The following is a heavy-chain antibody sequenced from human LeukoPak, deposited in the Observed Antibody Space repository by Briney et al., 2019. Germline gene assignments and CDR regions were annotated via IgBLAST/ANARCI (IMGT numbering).Heavy chain of an antibody. V-gene: IGHV4-34*01. D-gene: IGHD3-10*01. J-gene: IGHJ3*02. CDR2: INHSGST. CDR1: GGSFSGYY. Sequence: SETLSLTCAVYGGSFSGYYWSWIRQPPGKGLEWIGEINHSGSTNYNPSLKSRVTISVDTSKNQFSLKLSSVTAADTAVYYCAGDGFGGRDAFDIWGQGTMVTVSS. CDR3: AGDGFGGRDAFDI.